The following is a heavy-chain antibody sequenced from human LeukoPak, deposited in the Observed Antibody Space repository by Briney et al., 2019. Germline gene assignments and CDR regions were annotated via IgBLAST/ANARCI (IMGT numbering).Heavy chain of an antibody. Sequence: KGSETLSLTCTVSGGSISNYYGNWIRQPQGKGLEWIGNIYYSGSTNYNPSLKSRVTISVDTSKNQFSLKLSPLTAADTAVYYCARRGANSGSYSHFDLWGRGTLVTVSS. D-gene: IGHD1-26*01. J-gene: IGHJ2*01. CDR2: IYYSGST. CDR1: GGSISNYY. V-gene: IGHV4-59*01. CDR3: ARRGANSGSYSHFDL.